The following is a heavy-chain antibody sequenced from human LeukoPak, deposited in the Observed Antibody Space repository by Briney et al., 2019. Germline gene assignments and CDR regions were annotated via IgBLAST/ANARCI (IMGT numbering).Heavy chain of an antibody. V-gene: IGHV3-23*01. CDR3: AKDATGYLYYFDY. Sequence: GGSLRLXCAASGFTFSIYWMKWVRQAPGKGLEWVSAISGSGGSTYYADSVKGRFTISRDNSKNTLYLQMNSLRAEDTAVYYCAKDATGYLYYFDYWGQGTLVTVSS. CDR1: GFTFSIYW. CDR2: ISGSGGST. J-gene: IGHJ4*02. D-gene: IGHD3-9*01.